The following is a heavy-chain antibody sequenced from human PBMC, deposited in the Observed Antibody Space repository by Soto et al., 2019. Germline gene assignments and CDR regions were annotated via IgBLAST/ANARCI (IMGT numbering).Heavy chain of an antibody. Sequence: LSLTCTVSGGSISSGDYYWSWIRQPPVKGLEWIGYIYYSGSTYYNPSLKSRVTISVDTSKNQFSLKLSSVTAADTAVYYCARVLSSSWPGYYYYGMDVWGQGXTVTVYS. CDR1: GGSISSGDYY. CDR3: ARVLSSSWPGYYYYGMDV. D-gene: IGHD6-13*01. J-gene: IGHJ6*02. V-gene: IGHV4-30-4*01. CDR2: IYYSGST.